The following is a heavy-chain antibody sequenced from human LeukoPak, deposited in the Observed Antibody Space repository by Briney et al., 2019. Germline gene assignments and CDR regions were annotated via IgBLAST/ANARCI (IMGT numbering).Heavy chain of an antibody. V-gene: IGHV4-4*07. CDR2: IYMSGDT. CDR1: DDSIKSYS. J-gene: IGHJ6*03. CDR3: ARVFGGFYMDV. Sequence: MTSETLSLTCSVSDDSIKSYSWRWLRLLAGERLEWIGLIYMSGDTNYNPSLKSRLDISVDTSKHQVSLKLSSVTAADTAIYYCARVFGGFYMDVWGKGTTVIVSS. D-gene: IGHD2-15*01.